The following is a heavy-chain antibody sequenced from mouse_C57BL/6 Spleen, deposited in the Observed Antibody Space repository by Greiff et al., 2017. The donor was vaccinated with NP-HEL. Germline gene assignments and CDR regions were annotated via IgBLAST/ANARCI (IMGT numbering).Heavy chain of an antibody. V-gene: IGHV1-81*01. CDR3: ARRGITTVVAPYWYFDV. CDR1: GYTFTSYG. D-gene: IGHD1-1*01. CDR2: IYPRSGNT. J-gene: IGHJ1*03. Sequence: QVQLQQSGAELARPGASVKLSCKASGYTFTSYGISWVKQRTGQGLEWIGEIYPRSGNTYYNEKFKGKATLTADKSSSTAYMELRSLTSEDSAVYFCARRGITTVVAPYWYFDVWGTGTTVTVSS.